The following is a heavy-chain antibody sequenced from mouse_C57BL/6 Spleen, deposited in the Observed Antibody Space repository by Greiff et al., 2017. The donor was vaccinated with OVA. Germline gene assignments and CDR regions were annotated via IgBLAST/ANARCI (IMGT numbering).Heavy chain of an antibody. CDR2: INPSNGGP. Sequence: QVQLQQPGTELVKPGASVKLSCKASGYTFTSYWMHWVKQRPGQGLEWIGYINPSNGGPSYNEKFKSKATLTVDKSSSTAYMQLSSLTSEDAEVDYGASSRSSGYNYFDYWGQGTTLTVSS. V-gene: IGHV1-53*01. J-gene: IGHJ2*01. CDR3: ASSRSSGYNYFDY. CDR1: GYTFTSYW. D-gene: IGHD3-2*02.